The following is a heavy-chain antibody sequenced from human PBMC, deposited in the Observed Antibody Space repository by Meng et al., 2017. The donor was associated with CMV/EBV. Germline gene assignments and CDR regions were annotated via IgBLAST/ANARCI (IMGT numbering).Heavy chain of an antibody. Sequence: GESLKISCAASGFTFSSYAMHWVRQAPGKGLEWVAVISYDGSNKYYADSVKGRFTISRDNSKNTLYLQMNSLRAEDTAVYYCARGVRTIQAAEYDYWGQGTLVTSPQ. CDR2: ISYDGSNK. V-gene: IGHV3-30-3*01. D-gene: IGHD2-15*01. J-gene: IGHJ4*02. CDR1: GFTFSSYA. CDR3: ARGVRTIQAAEYDY.